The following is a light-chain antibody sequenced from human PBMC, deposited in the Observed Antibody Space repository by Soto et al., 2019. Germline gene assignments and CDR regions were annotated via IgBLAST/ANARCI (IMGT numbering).Light chain of an antibody. J-gene: IGLJ2*01. Sequence: QSALTQPASVSGSPGQSITISCTGTSSDVGSYNLVSWYQQHPGKAPKLMIYDGSKRPSGVSNRFSGSKSVNTAYLTISGLQAEDEADYYCCSYAGSSTFVVFGGGTKLTVL. CDR2: DGS. V-gene: IGLV2-23*03. CDR1: SSDVGSYNL. CDR3: CSYAGSSTFVV.